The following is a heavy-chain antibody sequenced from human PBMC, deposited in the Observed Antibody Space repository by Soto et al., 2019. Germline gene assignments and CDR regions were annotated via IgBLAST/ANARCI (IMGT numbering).Heavy chain of an antibody. CDR1: VYTFSTYG. J-gene: IGHJ4*02. CDR2: ISPYNGYT. D-gene: IGHD6-6*01. CDR3: ATFTSSSSIGY. V-gene: IGHV1-18*04. Sequence: ASVKVSCKASVYTFSTYGFSWVRQAPGQGLEWVGRISPYNGYTDYAQKLQGRVTMTTETSTSTGYMELRSLTSDDTAAYYCATFTSSSSIGYWGQGTLVTVSS.